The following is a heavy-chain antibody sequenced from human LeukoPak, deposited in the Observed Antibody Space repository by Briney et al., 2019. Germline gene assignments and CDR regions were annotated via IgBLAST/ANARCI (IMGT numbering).Heavy chain of an antibody. J-gene: IGHJ5*02. V-gene: IGHV1-8*01. CDR3: ARGKQRRVPACWFDP. CDR1: GYTFTSYD. D-gene: IGHD2-2*01. Sequence: ASVKVSCKASGYTFTSYDINWVRQATGQGLEWMGWMNPNSGNTGYAQKFQGRVTMTRNTSISTAYMELSSLRSGDTAVYYCARGKQRRVPACWFDPWGQGTLVTVSS. CDR2: MNPNSGNT.